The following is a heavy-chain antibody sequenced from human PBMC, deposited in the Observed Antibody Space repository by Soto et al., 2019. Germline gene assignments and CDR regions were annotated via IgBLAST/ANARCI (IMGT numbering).Heavy chain of an antibody. CDR1: GFTFSSYG. J-gene: IGHJ5*02. CDR3: AREVAAAPNWFDP. V-gene: IGHV3-33*01. D-gene: IGHD6-13*01. CDR2: IWYDGSNK. Sequence: QVQLVESGGGVVQPGRSLRLSCAASGFTFSSYGMHWVRQAPGKGLEWVAVIWYDGSNKYYADSVKGRFTISRDNSKNTLYRQMNSLRAEDTAVYYCAREVAAAPNWFDPWGQGTLVTVSS.